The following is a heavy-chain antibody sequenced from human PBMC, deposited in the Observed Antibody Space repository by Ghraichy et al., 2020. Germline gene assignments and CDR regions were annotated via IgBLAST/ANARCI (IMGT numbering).Heavy chain of an antibody. J-gene: IGHJ6*03. CDR1: GGSISSYY. Sequence: SQTLSLACTVSGGSISSYYWNRTRQPPWRGLEWIGYIYYNGNTNYNPSLKSRVTISKDTSNNQFSLRLSSVTAADTAVYYCARGLNSGHYYYYYYMDVWGKGTTVTVSS. D-gene: IGHD1-26*01. CDR3: ARGLNSGHYYYYYYMDV. V-gene: IGHV4-59*01. CDR2: IYYNGNT.